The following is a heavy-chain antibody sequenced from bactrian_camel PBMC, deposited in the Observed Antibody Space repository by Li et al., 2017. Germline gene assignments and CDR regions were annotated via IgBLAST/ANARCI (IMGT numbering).Heavy chain of an antibody. CDR3: AARRADGFSPHRFAYDYGN. D-gene: IGHD1*01. J-gene: IGHJ4*01. CDR2: INSSGRST. CDR1: GFTFSDYT. Sequence: VQLVESGGDSVQAGGPLRLSCAASGFTFSDYTMTWVRQAPGKGLEWVSDINSSGRSTNYADSVKGRFTISRDYVKNILYLQMDSLNSDDTAMYYSAARRADGFSPHRFAYDYGNRGQGTQVTVS. V-gene: IGHV3S42*01.